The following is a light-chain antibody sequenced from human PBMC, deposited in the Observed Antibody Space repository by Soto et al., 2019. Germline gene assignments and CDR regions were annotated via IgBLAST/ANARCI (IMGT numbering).Light chain of an antibody. J-gene: IGKJ1*01. Sequence: DIQMTQSPSSLSASVGDRVTITCRASQGVTNHLAWYQQKPREAPKRLVYDVSSLQSGVPSRFSGSGSGTEFTLTIISLQPEDLATYYCLQHNEFPWTFGQGTKVEMK. CDR2: DVS. CDR3: LQHNEFPWT. V-gene: IGKV1-17*01. CDR1: QGVTNH.